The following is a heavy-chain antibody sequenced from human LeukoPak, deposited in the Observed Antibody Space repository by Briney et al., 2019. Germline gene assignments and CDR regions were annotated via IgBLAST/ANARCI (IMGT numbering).Heavy chain of an antibody. CDR1: GFTFSSFG. J-gene: IGHJ4*02. V-gene: IGHV3-23*01. D-gene: IGHD2-8*01. CDR3: ARRSCTTADCPLGY. CDR2: TDTRGGTT. Sequence: GGSLRLSCEASGFTFSSFGIFWVRQAPGKGLEWVPSTDTRGGTTNYADSVKGRLTISTDNSKNTVFLQMSSLRAEDTAVYYCARRSCTTADCPLGYWGQGTLVTVSS.